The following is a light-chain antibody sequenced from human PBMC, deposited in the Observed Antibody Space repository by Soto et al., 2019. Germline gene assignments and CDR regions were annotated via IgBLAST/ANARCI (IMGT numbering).Light chain of an antibody. J-gene: IGKJ1*01. CDR2: GAS. V-gene: IGKV3-15*01. Sequence: EIVMTQSPATLSLSPGETATLSCRASQSVHSNLAWFQQHPGQAPRLLIYGASSRATGIPVRFSGSGSGTEFTLTISSLQPEDFALYYCQQYHTSPLTFGQGTKVEIK. CDR1: QSVHSN. CDR3: QQYHTSPLT.